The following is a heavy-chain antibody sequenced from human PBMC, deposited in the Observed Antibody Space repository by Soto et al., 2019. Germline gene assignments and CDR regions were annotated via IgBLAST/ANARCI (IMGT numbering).Heavy chain of an antibody. Sequence: EASVKVSCKASGYTFTSYGISWVRQAPGQGLEWMGWISAYNGNTNYAQKLQGRVTMTTDTSTSTAYMELRSLRSDDTAVYYCARVQVVFGVVTPDYWGQGTLVTVSS. D-gene: IGHD3-3*01. CDR3: ARVQVVFGVVTPDY. CDR1: GYTFTSYG. V-gene: IGHV1-18*04. J-gene: IGHJ4*02. CDR2: ISAYNGNT.